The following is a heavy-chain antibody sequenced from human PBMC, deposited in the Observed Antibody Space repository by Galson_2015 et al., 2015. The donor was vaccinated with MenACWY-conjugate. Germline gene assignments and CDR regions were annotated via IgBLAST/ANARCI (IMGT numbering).Heavy chain of an antibody. V-gene: IGHV4-39*01. CDR3: ARPRGGLLGYFDY. J-gene: IGHJ4*02. D-gene: IGHD3-22*01. Sequence: ETLSLTCTVSGGSISSRSYYWGWIRQPPGKGLEWIGSIYYSGSTYYNPSLKSRVTISVDTSKNQFSLKLSSVTAADTAVYYCARPRGGLLGYFDYWGQGTLVTVSS. CDR2: IYYSGST. CDR1: GGSISSRSYY.